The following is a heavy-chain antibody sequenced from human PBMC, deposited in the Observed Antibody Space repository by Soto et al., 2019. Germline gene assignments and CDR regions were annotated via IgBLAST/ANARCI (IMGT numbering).Heavy chain of an antibody. J-gene: IGHJ4*02. CDR2: SYYSGNT. CDR1: GGSITGGGYY. V-gene: IGHV4-31*03. D-gene: IGHD2-15*01. CDR3: ARGYCSGGSCLDY. Sequence: QVQLQESGPGLVKPSQTLSLTCTVSGGSITGGGYYWSWIRQHPGKGLEWIGYSYYSGNTYYNPSLKSRVSISVDTSKNQFSLKLTSVTAADTAVYYCARGYCSGGSCLDYWGQGTLVTVSS.